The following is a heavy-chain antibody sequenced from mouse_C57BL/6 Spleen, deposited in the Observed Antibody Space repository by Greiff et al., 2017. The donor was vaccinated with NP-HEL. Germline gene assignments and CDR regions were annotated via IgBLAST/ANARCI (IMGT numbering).Heavy chain of an antibody. J-gene: IGHJ3*01. CDR1: GYAFSSYW. CDR3: ARGYYGSSYEGFAY. CDR2: IYPGDGDT. V-gene: IGHV1-80*01. Sequence: QVQLQQSGAELVKPGASVKISCKASGYAFSSYWMNWVKQRPGKGLEWIGQIYPGDGDTNYNGKFKGKATLTADKSSSTAYMQLSSLTSEDSAVYFCARGYYGSSYEGFAYWGQGTLVTVSA. D-gene: IGHD1-1*01.